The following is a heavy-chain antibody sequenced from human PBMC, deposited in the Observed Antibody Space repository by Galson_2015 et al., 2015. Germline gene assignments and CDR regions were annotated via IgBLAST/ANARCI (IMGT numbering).Heavy chain of an antibody. CDR3: ARQILDYDFWSGYYPTNFDY. D-gene: IGHD3-3*01. CDR1: EFTFSSYY. J-gene: IGHJ4*02. V-gene: IGHV3-21*01. Sequence: SLIIACAASEFTFSSYYMSWVGQAPGNGLEWVSSISSTTTYIYYADSVKGRFTISRDNAKNSLDLHMNSLGAEDTAVYYCARQILDYDFWSGYYPTNFDYWGQGTLVTVSS. CDR2: ISSTTTYI.